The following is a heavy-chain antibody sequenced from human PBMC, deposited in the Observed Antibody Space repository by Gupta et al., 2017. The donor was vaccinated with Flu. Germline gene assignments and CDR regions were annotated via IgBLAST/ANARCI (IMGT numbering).Heavy chain of an antibody. D-gene: IGHD3-22*01. CDR1: GGAFIHPG. V-gene: IGHV1-69*01. CDR2: VIPVSGPT. Sequence: QVQLVQSGAEVKKPGSSVTVSCKASGGAFIHPGISWVRQAPGQGLGWMGGVIPVSGPTTYAQKFQGRVTVTADDSTSTSYMELRSLRSADTAVYYCARSDAVGVVPTPWGSYHDMDVWGQGTTVTVSS. J-gene: IGHJ6*02. CDR3: ARSDAVGVVPTPWGSYHDMDV.